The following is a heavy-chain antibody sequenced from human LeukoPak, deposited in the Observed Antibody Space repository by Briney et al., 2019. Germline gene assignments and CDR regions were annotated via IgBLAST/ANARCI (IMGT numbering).Heavy chain of an antibody. Sequence: GGSLRLSCAASGLPFSSYAMSWVRKAPGKGLVWVSAISCRGGSTYYADSVKGRFTIARDKSKNTLYLQKNSRRAEDTAVYYCAKGHVIRSWGAYYYDSSGYDFWGQGTLVTVSS. D-gene: IGHD3-22*01. V-gene: IGHV3-23*01. CDR3: AKGHVIRSWGAYYYDSSGYDF. J-gene: IGHJ4*02. CDR1: GLPFSSYA. CDR2: ISCRGGST.